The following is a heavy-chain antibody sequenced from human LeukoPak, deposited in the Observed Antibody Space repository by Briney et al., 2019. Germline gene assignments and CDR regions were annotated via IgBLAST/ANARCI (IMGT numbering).Heavy chain of an antibody. Sequence: GSPKLSCGGSWITFQRFWVEWVRQGPGEGLECVANINEDGSDKYYVESLRGRFTISRDNAKNSLFLQMNSLRAEDTAIYYCVAGHYDSYGRGQGTLVTVSS. CDR1: WITFQRFW. CDR3: VAGHYDSYG. CDR2: INEDGSDK. V-gene: IGHV3-7*02. J-gene: IGHJ4*02. D-gene: IGHD3-9*01.